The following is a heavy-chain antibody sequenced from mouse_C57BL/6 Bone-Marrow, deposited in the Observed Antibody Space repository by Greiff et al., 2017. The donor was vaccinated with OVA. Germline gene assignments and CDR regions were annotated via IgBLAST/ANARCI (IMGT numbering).Heavy chain of an antibody. CDR3: ARNYYDYIYFDN. CDR1: GYTFTSYW. Sequence: QVQLQQPGAELVKPGASVKLSCKASGYTFTSYWMHWVKQRPGQGLEWIGIIHPNSGSTNYNEKFKSKATLTVDKSSSTAYMQLSSLTSEDSAVYYCARNYYDYIYFDNWGQGTTRTVSS. CDR2: IHPNSGST. V-gene: IGHV1-64*01. D-gene: IGHD2-4*01. J-gene: IGHJ2*01.